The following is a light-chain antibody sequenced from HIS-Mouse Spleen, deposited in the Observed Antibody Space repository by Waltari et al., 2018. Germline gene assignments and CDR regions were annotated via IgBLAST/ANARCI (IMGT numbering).Light chain of an antibody. CDR3: QQYNSYIFT. V-gene: IGKV1-5*03. CDR2: KAS. Sequence: DIQMTQSPSTLSASVGDRVTITCRASQSISSWWAWYQQKPEKAPKLLIYKASSLESGVPSRCSGSGSGTEFTLTISSLQPEDFATYYCQQYNSYIFTFGPGTKVDIK. J-gene: IGKJ3*01. CDR1: QSISSW.